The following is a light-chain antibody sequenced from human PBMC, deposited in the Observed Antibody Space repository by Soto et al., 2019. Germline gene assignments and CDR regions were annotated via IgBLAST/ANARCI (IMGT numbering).Light chain of an antibody. Sequence: DLVMTQSPLSLPVTPGEPASISCRSSQSLLHSNGRNYFDWYLQKPGQSPHLLIYLGSIRASGVPDRFSGSGSGTDFTLKISRVEAEDVGVYYCMQALQTPYTFGQGTKLEIK. CDR3: MQALQTPYT. CDR1: QSLLHSNGRNY. V-gene: IGKV2-28*01. CDR2: LGS. J-gene: IGKJ2*01.